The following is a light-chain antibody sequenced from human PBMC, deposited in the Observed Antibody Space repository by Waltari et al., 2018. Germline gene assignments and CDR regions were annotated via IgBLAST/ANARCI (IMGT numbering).Light chain of an antibody. Sequence: QSALTQPASVAGSPGQSTTISCTGTSSDVGKFNFVSWYQHHPGKAPKLVLYAVNSRPSGISKRFSGAKSGTTASLTISGLQDEDEADYYCSSFTSKNTWIFGGGTKVTVL. V-gene: IGLV2-14*01. CDR1: SSDVGKFNF. J-gene: IGLJ2*01. CDR3: SSFTSKNTWI. CDR2: AVN.